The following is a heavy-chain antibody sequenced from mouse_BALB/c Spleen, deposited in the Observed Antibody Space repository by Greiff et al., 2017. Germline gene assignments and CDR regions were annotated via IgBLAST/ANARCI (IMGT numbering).Heavy chain of an antibody. J-gene: IGHJ3*01. CDR3: ARYSYYGSSPAWFAY. Sequence: EVQLQESGPSLVKPSQTLSLTCSVTGDSITSGYWNWIRKFPGNKLEYMGYISYSGSTYYNPSLKSRISITRDTSKNQYYLQLNSVTTEDTATYYCARYSYYGSSPAWFAYWGQGTLVTVSA. D-gene: IGHD1-1*01. CDR2: ISYSGST. V-gene: IGHV3-8*02. CDR1: GDSITSGY.